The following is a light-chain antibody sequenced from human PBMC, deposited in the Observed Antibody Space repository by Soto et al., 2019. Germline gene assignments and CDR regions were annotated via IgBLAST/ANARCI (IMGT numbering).Light chain of an antibody. V-gene: IGKV3-15*01. CDR2: GAS. CDR3: QQYNSWPPDRT. CDR1: QSVSSN. J-gene: IGKJ1*01. Sequence: EIVMTQSPATLSVSPGERATLSCRASQSVSSNLAWYQQKPGQAPRLLIYGASTRPTGIPARFSGSGSGTEYTLTFSSLEFEDFAIYFCQQYNSWPPDRTFGQGTNVEIK.